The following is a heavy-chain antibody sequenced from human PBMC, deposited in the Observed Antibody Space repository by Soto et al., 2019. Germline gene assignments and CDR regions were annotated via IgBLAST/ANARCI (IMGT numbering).Heavy chain of an antibody. V-gene: IGHV3-23*01. CDR2: ISGSGGST. J-gene: IGHJ5*02. D-gene: IGHD4-17*01. CDR1: GFTFSSYA. CDR3: ARSMTTVTQDWFDP. Sequence: PGGSLRLSCAASGFTFSSYAMSWVRQAPGKGLEWVSAISGSGGSTYYADSVKGRFTISRDNSKNTLYLQMSSLRSEDTAVYYCARSMTTVTQDWFDPWGQGTLVTVSS.